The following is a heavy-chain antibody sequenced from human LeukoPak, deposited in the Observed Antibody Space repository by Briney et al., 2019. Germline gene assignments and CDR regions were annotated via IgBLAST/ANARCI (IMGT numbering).Heavy chain of an antibody. CDR3: ARGALGYCSSTSCYNFDD. CDR1: GYSFTSYW. V-gene: IGHV5-51*01. CDR2: IYPGDSDT. J-gene: IGHJ4*02. Sequence: GESLKISCKGSGYSFTSYWIGWVRQMPGKGLEWMGIIYPGDSDTGYSPSFQGQVTISADKSSSTAYLQWSSLKASDTTMYYCARGALGYCSSTSCYNFDDWGQGTLVTVSS. D-gene: IGHD2-2*01.